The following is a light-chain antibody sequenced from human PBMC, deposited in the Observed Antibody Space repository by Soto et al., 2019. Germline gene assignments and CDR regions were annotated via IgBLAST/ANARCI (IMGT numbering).Light chain of an antibody. CDR2: GVS. V-gene: IGKV3-20*01. Sequence: EIVLTQSPGTLSLSPGERATLSCRASQTVSSTFLAWYQQKPGQAPRLLIYGVSNRATGIPDRFSGSGSGTDFTLTINRLEPEDFAVYHCQQYDKWPPTFGQGTKVDIK. CDR3: QQYDKWPPT. J-gene: IGKJ1*01. CDR1: QTVSSTF.